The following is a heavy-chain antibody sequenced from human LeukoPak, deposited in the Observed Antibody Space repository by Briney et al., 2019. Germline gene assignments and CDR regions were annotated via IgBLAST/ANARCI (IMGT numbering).Heavy chain of an antibody. Sequence: SCKASGGTFSSYAISWVRQAPGKGLEWVSAITGSGGTTYYVDSVKGRFTISRDNSKNTLYLQMNSLRADDTAVYYCAKGGSFSEGNIDYWGQGILVTVSS. CDR1: GGTFSSYA. J-gene: IGHJ4*02. D-gene: IGHD1-14*01. CDR2: ITGSGGTT. V-gene: IGHV3-23*01. CDR3: AKGGSFSEGNIDY.